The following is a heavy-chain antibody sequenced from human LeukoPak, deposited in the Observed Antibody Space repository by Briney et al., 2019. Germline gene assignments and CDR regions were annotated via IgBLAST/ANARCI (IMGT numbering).Heavy chain of an antibody. CDR1: GFTFSSYA. V-gene: IGHV3-23*01. Sequence: PGGSLRLSCAASGFTFSSYAMSWVRQAPGKGLEWVSANSGSGGSTYYADSVKGRFTISRDNSKNTLYLQMNSLRAEDTAVYYCAKAKVQYYDLFDIWGQGTMVTVSS. CDR2: NSGSGGST. D-gene: IGHD3-22*01. CDR3: AKAKVQYYDLFDI. J-gene: IGHJ3*02.